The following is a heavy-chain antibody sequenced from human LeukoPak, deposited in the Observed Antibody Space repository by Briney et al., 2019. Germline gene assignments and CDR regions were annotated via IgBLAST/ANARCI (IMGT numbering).Heavy chain of an antibody. J-gene: IGHJ5*02. CDR2: IYTSGST. CDR1: GGSISSYY. CDR3: ARTIVVVPAAMSWFDP. Sequence: PSETLSLTCTVSGGSISSYYWSWIRQPAGKGLEWIGRIYTSGSTNYNPSLKSRVTMSVDTSKNQFSLKLSSVTAADTAVYYCARTIVVVPAAMSWFDPWGQGTLVTVSS. V-gene: IGHV4-4*07. D-gene: IGHD2-2*01.